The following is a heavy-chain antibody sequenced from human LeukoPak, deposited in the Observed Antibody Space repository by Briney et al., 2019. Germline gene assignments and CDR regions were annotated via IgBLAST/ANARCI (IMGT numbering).Heavy chain of an antibody. CDR3: ARDGHIEMASLGY. J-gene: IGHJ4*02. CDR2: INPSGGST. V-gene: IGHV1-46*01. Sequence: ASVRVCCKASGYTFTSYYMHWVRQAPGQGLEWMGIINPSGGSTSYAQKFQGRVTMTRDTSTSTVYMELSSLRSEDTAVYYCARDGHIEMASLGYWGQGTLVTVSS. D-gene: IGHD5-24*01. CDR1: GYTFTSYY.